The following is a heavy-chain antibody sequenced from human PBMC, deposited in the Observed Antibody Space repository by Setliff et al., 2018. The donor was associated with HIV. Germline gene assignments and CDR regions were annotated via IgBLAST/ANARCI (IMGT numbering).Heavy chain of an antibody. Sequence: GGSLRLSCEVSGFTVSNNYMAWVRQAPGKGLEWVAIIKQDGSERYYVDSVKGRFTISRDNAKNSAYLQMNSLRAEDTAVYYCARDQRPFGFNFWGQGTMVTVSS. CDR1: GFTVSNNY. D-gene: IGHD3-10*01. CDR3: ARDQRPFGFNF. J-gene: IGHJ3*01. CDR2: IKQDGSER. V-gene: IGHV3-7*03.